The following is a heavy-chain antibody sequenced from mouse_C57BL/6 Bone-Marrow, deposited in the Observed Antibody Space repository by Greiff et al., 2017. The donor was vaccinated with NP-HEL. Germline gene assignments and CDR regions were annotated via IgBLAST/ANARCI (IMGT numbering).Heavy chain of an antibody. Sequence: VMLVESGAELVKPGASVKLSCKASGYTFPEYTIHWVKQRSGQGLEWIGWFYPGSGSIKYNEKFKDKATLTADKSSSTVYMDLSRLTSEDSAVYFCARHGDYFGSSYGYFDVWGTGTTVTVSS. J-gene: IGHJ1*03. CDR2: FYPGSGSI. V-gene: IGHV1-62-2*01. D-gene: IGHD1-1*01. CDR3: ARHGDYFGSSYGYFDV. CDR1: GYTFPEYT.